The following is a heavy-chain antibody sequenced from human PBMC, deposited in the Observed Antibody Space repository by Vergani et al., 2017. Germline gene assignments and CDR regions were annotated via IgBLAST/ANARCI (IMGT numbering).Heavy chain of an antibody. CDR3: TLNHYYDSSGYYH. CDR2: IYPGDSDT. J-gene: IGHJ5*02. CDR1: GYSFTSYW. V-gene: IGHV5-51*01. Sequence: EVQLVQSGAEVKKPGESLKISCKGSGYSFTSYWIGWVRQMPGKGLEWMGIIYPGDSDTRYSPSFQCQVTISADKSISTAYLQWSSLKASDTAMYYCTLNHYYDSSGYYHWGQGTLVTVSS. D-gene: IGHD3-22*01.